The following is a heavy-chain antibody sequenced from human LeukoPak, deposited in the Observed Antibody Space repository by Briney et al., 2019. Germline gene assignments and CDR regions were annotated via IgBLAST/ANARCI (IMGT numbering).Heavy chain of an antibody. V-gene: IGHV1-46*01. D-gene: IGHD2-8*02. Sequence: ASVKVSCKASGYTFTSYYMHWVRQAPGQGLEWMGIINPSGGSTSYAQKFQGRVTMTRDTSTSTVYMELRSLTSDDTAIYYCAKYGTGYFDYWGQGTLITVSS. CDR1: GYTFTSYY. J-gene: IGHJ4*02. CDR2: INPSGGST. CDR3: AKYGTGYFDY.